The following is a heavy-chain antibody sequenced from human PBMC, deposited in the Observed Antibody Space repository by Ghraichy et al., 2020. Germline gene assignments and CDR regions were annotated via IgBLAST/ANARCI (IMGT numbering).Heavy chain of an antibody. Sequence: GGSLRLSCAASGFTFGSYSMNRVRQAPGKGMEWVSYISSISTIYNADSVKGRFTISRDIAKNSLYLQMNSLRDEDTAVYYCARGTGRGRDAFDIWGQGTMVTVSS. J-gene: IGHJ3*02. CDR3: ARGTGRGRDAFDI. D-gene: IGHD1-1*01. V-gene: IGHV3-48*02. CDR2: ISSISTI. CDR1: GFTFGSYS.